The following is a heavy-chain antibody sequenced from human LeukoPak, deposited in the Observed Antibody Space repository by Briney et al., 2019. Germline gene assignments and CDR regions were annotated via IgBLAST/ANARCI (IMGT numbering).Heavy chain of an antibody. CDR1: GGSISTCY. D-gene: IGHD2-21*02. CDR3: ARHISYGGDSAFGY. V-gene: IGHV4-59*08. J-gene: IGHJ4*02. CDR2: IHYSGIT. Sequence: PSETLSLTCTVSGGSISTCYWSWIRQPPGKGLEWIGYIHYSGITNYNPSLKSRVTILVDTSKNQFSLKLSSVAAADTAVYYCARHISYGGDSAFGYWGQGTLVTVSS.